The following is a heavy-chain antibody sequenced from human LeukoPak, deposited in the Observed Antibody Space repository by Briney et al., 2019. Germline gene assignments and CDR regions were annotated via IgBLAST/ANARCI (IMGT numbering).Heavy chain of an antibody. CDR1: GFTFDSYA. CDR3: ARTTKMLYFDY. CDR2: ITGSSGSA. J-gene: IGHJ4*02. V-gene: IGHV3-23*01. Sequence: GGSLRLSCAASGFTFDSYAMRWVRQAPGKGLEWVSTITGSSGSAYYADSVKGRFAISRDNSKTTLYLQMNGLGAEDTAVYYCARTTKMLYFDYWGQGTLVTVSS. D-gene: IGHD1-1*01.